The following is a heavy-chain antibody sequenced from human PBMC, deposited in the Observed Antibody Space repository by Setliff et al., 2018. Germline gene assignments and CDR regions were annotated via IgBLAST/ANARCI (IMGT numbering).Heavy chain of an antibody. CDR1: GFTFSSYA. CDR2: ISYDGSNK. J-gene: IGHJ4*02. Sequence: PGGSLRLSCALSGFTFSSYAMIWVRQAPGKGLEWVAVISYDGSNKYYADSVRGRFTISRDNPKKLLFLQMSGLRLDDTAMYYCARAGIAYDDNSSLRYWGQGTLVTVSS. CDR3: ARAGIAYDDNSSLRY. V-gene: IGHV3-30-3*01. D-gene: IGHD3-22*01.